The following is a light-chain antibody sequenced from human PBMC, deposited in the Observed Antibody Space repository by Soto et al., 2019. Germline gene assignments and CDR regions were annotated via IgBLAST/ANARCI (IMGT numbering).Light chain of an antibody. Sequence: DIQMTQSPSSLSTSVGDRVTITCRASQSIRNYLNWYQQKPGKAPKLLIHGASTLQSGVPSRFSGSGSETDFTLTINNLQAEDFATYYCQQSYSIPPTFGGGTKVDIK. CDR3: QQSYSIPPT. CDR1: QSIRNY. CDR2: GAS. J-gene: IGKJ4*01. V-gene: IGKV1-39*01.